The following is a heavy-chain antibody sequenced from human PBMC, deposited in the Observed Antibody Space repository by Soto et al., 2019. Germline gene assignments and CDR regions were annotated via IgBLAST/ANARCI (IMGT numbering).Heavy chain of an antibody. V-gene: IGHV5-10-1*01. Sequence: GECLKISHERSGYIFSSYWISWVLQMPGKGLDWMGNIDPSDSSTNYSPSFQGHVTISADKSINTVYLQWGNLEASDTAMYYCARDGDTTMILLGYYYGRDGWGQGTTVTVS. D-gene: IGHD5-18*01. CDR2: IDPSDSST. CDR1: GYIFSSYW. J-gene: IGHJ6*02. CDR3: ARDGDTTMILLGYYYGRDG.